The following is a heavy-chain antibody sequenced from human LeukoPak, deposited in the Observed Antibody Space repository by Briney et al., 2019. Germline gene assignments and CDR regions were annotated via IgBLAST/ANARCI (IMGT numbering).Heavy chain of an antibody. J-gene: IGHJ4*02. V-gene: IGHV1-69*13. CDR2: IIPIFGTA. D-gene: IGHD3-3*01. CDR3: ARATSDFWSGYPYDY. CDR1: GGTFSSYA. Sequence: GASVKVSCKASGGTFSSYAISWVRQAPGQGLEWMGGIIPIFGTANYAQKFQGRVTITADESTSTAYMELSSLRSEDTAVYYCARATSDFWSGYPYDYWGQGTLVTVSS.